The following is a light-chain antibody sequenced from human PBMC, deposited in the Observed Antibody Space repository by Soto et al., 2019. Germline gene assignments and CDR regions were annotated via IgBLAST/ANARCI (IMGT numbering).Light chain of an antibody. CDR3: ISYTNSITLYV. V-gene: IGLV2-14*01. CDR2: EVS. J-gene: IGLJ1*01. Sequence: QSALTQPASVSGSPGQSITISCTGTSSDVGGYNYVSWYQQHPGKAPKLMIYEVSNRPSGVSHRFSGSKSGNTASLTISGLQAEDEADYYCISYTNSITLYVFGTGTKVTVL. CDR1: SSDVGGYNY.